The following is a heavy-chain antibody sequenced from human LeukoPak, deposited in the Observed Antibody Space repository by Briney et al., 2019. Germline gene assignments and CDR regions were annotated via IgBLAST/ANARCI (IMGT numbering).Heavy chain of an antibody. D-gene: IGHD5-24*01. Sequence: GGSLRLSCSSSGYTFSSYWMSWVRQAPEKGLEWVANIRQDGSEKHYADSVKGRFTISRDNAKNSLYLQMSSLRAEDSAVYYCARDYNYTTRDCIFNHRGQGTLVTVSS. CDR1: GYTFSSYW. CDR2: IRQDGSEK. J-gene: IGHJ4*02. CDR3: ARDYNYTTRDCIFNH. V-gene: IGHV3-7*01.